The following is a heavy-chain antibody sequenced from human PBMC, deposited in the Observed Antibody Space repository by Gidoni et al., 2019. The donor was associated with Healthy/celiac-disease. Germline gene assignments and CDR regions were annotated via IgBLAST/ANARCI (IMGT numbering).Heavy chain of an antibody. Sequence: QVTLKESGPVLVKPTETLTLTCTVSGFSLSNARMGVSWIRQPPGKALEWLAHIFSNDEKSYSTSLKSRLTISKDTSKSQVVLTMTNMDPVDTATYYCARIQVTGYSGYDYWGQGTLVTVSS. J-gene: IGHJ4*02. V-gene: IGHV2-26*01. CDR3: ARIQVTGYSGYDY. CDR2: IFSNDEK. CDR1: GFSLSNARMG. D-gene: IGHD5-12*01.